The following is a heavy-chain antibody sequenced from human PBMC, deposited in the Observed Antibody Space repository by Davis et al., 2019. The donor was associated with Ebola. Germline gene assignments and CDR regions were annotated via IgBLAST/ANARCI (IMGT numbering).Heavy chain of an antibody. J-gene: IGHJ4*02. V-gene: IGHV3-7*03. CDR3: ARTRWISWSYYFDY. Sequence: GESQKISCAASGFTFSSYSMNWVRQAPGKGLEWVANIKQDGSEKYYVDSVKGRFTISRDNAKNSLYLQMNSLRAEDTAVYYCARTRWISWSYYFDYWGQGTLVTVSS. CDR2: IKQDGSEK. CDR1: GFTFSSYS. D-gene: IGHD2-2*03.